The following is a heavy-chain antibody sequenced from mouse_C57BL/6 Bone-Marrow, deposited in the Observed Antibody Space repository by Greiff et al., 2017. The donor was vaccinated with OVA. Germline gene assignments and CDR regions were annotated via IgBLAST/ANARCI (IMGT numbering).Heavy chain of an antibody. CDR1: GYTFTSYW. Sequence: VKLQQPGAELVKPGASVKLSCKASGYTFTSYWMHWVKQRPGRGLEWIGRIDPNSGGTKYNEKFKSKATLTVDKPSSTAYMQLSSLTSEDSAVYYCARSFITTVVAPFDYWGQGTTLTVSS. D-gene: IGHD1-1*01. CDR3: ARSFITTVVAPFDY. V-gene: IGHV1-72*01. J-gene: IGHJ2*01. CDR2: IDPNSGGT.